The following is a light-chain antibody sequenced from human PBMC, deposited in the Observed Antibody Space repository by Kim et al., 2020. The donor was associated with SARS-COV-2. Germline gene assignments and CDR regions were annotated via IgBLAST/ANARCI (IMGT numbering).Light chain of an antibody. CDR2: DSS. CDR1: QSINRD. CDR3: QHYNAWPPWS. V-gene: IGKV3-15*01. J-gene: IGKJ4*02. Sequence: GSRGDGATLSCRASQSINRDLAWYHQKPGQPPRLLIYDSSTRAPGIPARFRGSGSGTEFTLTINSLQSEDLAVYYCQHYNAWPPWSFGRGTKLEI.